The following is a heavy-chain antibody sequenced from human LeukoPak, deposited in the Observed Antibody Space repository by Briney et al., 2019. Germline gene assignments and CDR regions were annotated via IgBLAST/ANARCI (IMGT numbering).Heavy chain of an antibody. CDR2: ISAYNGNT. CDR3: ARADSADYYDSGGSIDY. CDR1: GYTFTTYG. J-gene: IGHJ4*02. D-gene: IGHD3-22*01. Sequence: GASVKVSCKASGYTFTTYGISWVRQAPGQGLEWMGWISAYNGNTNYAQKLQGRVTMTTDTSTTTIYMELSSLRSDDMAVYYCARADSADYYDSGGSIDYWGQGTLVTVSS. V-gene: IGHV1-18*03.